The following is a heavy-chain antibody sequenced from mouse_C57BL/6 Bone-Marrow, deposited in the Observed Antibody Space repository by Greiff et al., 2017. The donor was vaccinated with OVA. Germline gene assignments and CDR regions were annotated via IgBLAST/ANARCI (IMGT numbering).Heavy chain of an antibody. Sequence: EVKLMESGGDLVKPGGSLKLSCAASGFTFSSYGMSWVRQTPDQRLEWVATISTGGSYTYYPDSVKGRFTISRDNAKNTLYLQLSSLKSEDTAMYYGARRDYYAMDYWGQGTSVTVSS. V-gene: IGHV5-6*02. J-gene: IGHJ4*01. CDR3: ARRDYYAMDY. CDR2: ISTGGSYT. CDR1: GFTFSSYG.